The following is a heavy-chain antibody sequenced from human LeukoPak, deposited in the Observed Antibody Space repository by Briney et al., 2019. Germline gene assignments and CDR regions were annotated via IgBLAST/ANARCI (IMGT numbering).Heavy chain of an antibody. CDR3: ARVGSASSSWYKWYYYGMDV. D-gene: IGHD6-13*01. Sequence: GGSLRLSCAASGFTYSSYWMSWVRQAPGKGLEWVANIKQDGSEKYYVDSVKGRFTISRDNAKNSLYLQMNSLRAEDTAVYYCARVGSASSSWYKWYYYGMDVWGQGTTVTVSS. CDR2: IKQDGSEK. V-gene: IGHV3-7*01. CDR1: GFTYSSYW. J-gene: IGHJ6*02.